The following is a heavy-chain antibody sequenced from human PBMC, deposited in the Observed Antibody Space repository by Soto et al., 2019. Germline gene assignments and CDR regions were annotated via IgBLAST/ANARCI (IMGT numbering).Heavy chain of an antibody. CDR3: ARFGVGQLYDY. CDR1: GFTFSSDD. CDR2: IGTAGDT. D-gene: IGHD6-13*01. Sequence: GGSLRLSCAASGFTFSSDDMHWVRQATGKGLEWVSAIGTAGDTYYPGSVKGRFTISRENAKNSLYLQMNSLRAGDTAVYYCARFGVGQLYDYWGQGTLVTVSS. J-gene: IGHJ4*02. V-gene: IGHV3-13*04.